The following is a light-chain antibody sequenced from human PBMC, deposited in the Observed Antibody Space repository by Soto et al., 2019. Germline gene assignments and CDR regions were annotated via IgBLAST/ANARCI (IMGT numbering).Light chain of an antibody. J-gene: IGKJ4*01. CDR3: QQRSSWLWLT. CDR1: QSVGSH. V-gene: IGKV3-11*01. CDR2: DAY. Sequence: EIVLTQSPATLSLSPGEGATLSCRTSQSVGSHLAWYQQKPGQVPRLLIHDAYRRGTGIPDRFSGSGSGTDFTLPISSLAPEDFAVYSCQQRSSWLWLTFGGGTKVEIK.